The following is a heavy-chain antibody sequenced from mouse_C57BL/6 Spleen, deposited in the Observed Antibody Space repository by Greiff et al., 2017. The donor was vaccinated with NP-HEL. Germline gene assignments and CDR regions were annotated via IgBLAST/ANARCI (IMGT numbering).Heavy chain of an antibody. D-gene: IGHD1-1*01. Sequence: EVQRVESGGGLVKPGGSLKLSCAASGFTFSSYTMSWVRQTPEKRLEWVATISGGGGNTYYPDSVTGRFTISRDNAKNSLYLQMISLRSEDTALYYCAGREDYGSSSFAYWGQGTLVTVSA. J-gene: IGHJ3*01. CDR3: AGREDYGSSSFAY. CDR2: ISGGGGNT. CDR1: GFTFSSYT. V-gene: IGHV5-9*01.